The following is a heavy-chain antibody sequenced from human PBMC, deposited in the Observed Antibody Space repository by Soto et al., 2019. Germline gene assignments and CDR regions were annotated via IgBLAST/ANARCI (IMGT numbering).Heavy chain of an antibody. CDR2: IYHTGST. CDR3: ARWGVAMDV. Sequence: SETPSLSCSVSGGSVNSFYYWSWIRQPPGKGLEWLGYIYHTGSTNYQPSLKSRVTISLDTSKNQFSLNLNSVTAADTAVYYCARWGVAMDVWGQGTTVTVSS. D-gene: IGHD3-16*01. V-gene: IGHV4-61*01. J-gene: IGHJ6*02. CDR1: GGSVNSFYY.